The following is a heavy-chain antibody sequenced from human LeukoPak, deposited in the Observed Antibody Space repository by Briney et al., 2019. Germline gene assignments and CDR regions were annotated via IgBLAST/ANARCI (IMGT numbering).Heavy chain of an antibody. V-gene: IGHV3-23*01. D-gene: IGHD3-3*01. CDR3: AKDKGDFWSGHDAFDI. CDR1: GFTFSSYA. J-gene: IGHJ3*02. CDR2: ISGSGDTT. Sequence: GRSLRLSCAASGFTFSSYAMNWVRQAPGKGLEWVSFISGSGDTTYYADSVKGRFTISRDSSKNTLYLQMNSLRAEDTAVYYCAKDKGDFWSGHDAFDIWGQGTMVTVSS.